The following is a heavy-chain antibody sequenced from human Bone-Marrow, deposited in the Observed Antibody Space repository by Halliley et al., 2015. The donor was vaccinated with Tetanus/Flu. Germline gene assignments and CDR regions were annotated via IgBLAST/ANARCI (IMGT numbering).Heavy chain of an antibody. CDR3: ARPRRILYPGAGMDV. D-gene: IGHD3-16*01. CDR1: GFTFRNYA. CDR2: MSFDGRNK. V-gene: IGHV3-30*04. J-gene: IGHJ6*02. Sequence: SLRLSCAASGFTFRNYAIHWVRQAPGKGLEWMAVMSFDGRNKFYADSVRGRFTISSDNSNNTVYLQMNSLRIEDTAVYYCARPRRILYPGAGMDVWGQGTAVPVSS.